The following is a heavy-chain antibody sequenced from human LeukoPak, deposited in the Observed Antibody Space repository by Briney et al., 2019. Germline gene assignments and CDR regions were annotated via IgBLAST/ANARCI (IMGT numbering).Heavy chain of an antibody. V-gene: IGHV5-51*01. D-gene: IGHD3-10*01. J-gene: IGHJ6*02. CDR3: ARSDQSQWFGNTRRPYYYGMDV. CDR2: IYPGDSDT. CDR1: GYSFTNYW. Sequence: KSGESLKISCKSSGYSFTNYWIGWVRQMPGKGLEWMGIIYPGDSDTRYSPSFQGQVTISADKSISTAYLQWISLKASDTAMYYCARSDQSQWFGNTRRPYYYGMDVWGQGTTVTVSS.